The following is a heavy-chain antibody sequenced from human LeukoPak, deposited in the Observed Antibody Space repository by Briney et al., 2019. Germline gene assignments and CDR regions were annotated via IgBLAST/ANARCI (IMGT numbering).Heavy chain of an antibody. CDR2: VYYSGKT. V-gene: IGHV4-39*01. J-gene: IGHJ5*02. CDR1: GGSIGRSYYY. Sequence: SETLSLTCTVSGGSIGRSYYYWGWIRQPPGKGLEWVGSVYYSGKTFYSPSLESRVTISVDTSKNHFSLRLISVTAADTAMYYCARHEHKAVAGDTWGQGTLVTVSS. CDR3: ARHEHKAVAGDT. D-gene: IGHD6-19*01.